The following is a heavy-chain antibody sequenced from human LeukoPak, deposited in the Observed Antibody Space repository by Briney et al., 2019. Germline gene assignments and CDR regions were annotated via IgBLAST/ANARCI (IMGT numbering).Heavy chain of an antibody. Sequence: SETLSLTCTVSGGSISSSSYYWGWIRQPPGKGLEWIGSIYYSGSTYYNPSLKSRVTISVDKSKNQFSLKLSSVTAADTAVYYCARDLFYYGSGSYYNGGYFDYWGQGTLVTVSS. D-gene: IGHD3-10*01. V-gene: IGHV4-39*07. CDR3: ARDLFYYGSGSYYNGGYFDY. CDR2: IYYSGST. J-gene: IGHJ4*02. CDR1: GGSISSSSYY.